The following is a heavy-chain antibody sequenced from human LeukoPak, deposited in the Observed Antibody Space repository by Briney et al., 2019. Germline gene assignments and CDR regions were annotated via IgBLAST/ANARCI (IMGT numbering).Heavy chain of an antibody. J-gene: IGHJ6*03. CDR1: GGTFSSYA. CDR3: ASPGYCSSTSCFDYYYYYMDV. CDR2: IIPIFGTA. V-gene: IGHV1-69*05. D-gene: IGHD2-2*03. Sequence: ASVKVSRKASGGTFSSYAISWVRQAPGQGLEWMGGIIPIFGTANYAQKFQGRVTITTDESTSTAYMELSSLRSEDTAVYYCASPGYCSSTSCFDYYYYYMDVWGKGTTVTVSS.